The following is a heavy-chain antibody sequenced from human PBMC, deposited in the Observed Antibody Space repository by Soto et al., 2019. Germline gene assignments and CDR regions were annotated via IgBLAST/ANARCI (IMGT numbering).Heavy chain of an antibody. CDR2: VYFVGNS. J-gene: IGHJ5*02. Sequence: PSETLSLTCTVSGDSISSASYFWGWIRQPPGKGLEWIGSVYFVGNSYYNPSLKSRVSISIDTSKNQFSLELTSVLAADTAVYYCAKNETTRPWFDPWGQGTLVTVSS. D-gene: IGHD1-1*01. CDR3: AKNETTRPWFDP. V-gene: IGHV4-39*07. CDR1: GDSISSASYF.